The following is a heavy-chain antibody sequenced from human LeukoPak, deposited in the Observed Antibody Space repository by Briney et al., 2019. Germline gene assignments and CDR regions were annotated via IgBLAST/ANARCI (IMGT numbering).Heavy chain of an antibody. V-gene: IGHV1-18*01. CDR3: ARDMRPRIAAGAALYYFDY. Sequence: ASVKVSCKASGYTFTSYGISWVRQAPGHGLEWMGWISAYNGNTNYAQKLQGRVTMTTDTSTSTAYMELRSLRSDDTAVYYCARDMRPRIAAGAALYYFDYWGQGTLVTVSS. CDR2: ISAYNGNT. J-gene: IGHJ4*02. D-gene: IGHD6-13*01. CDR1: GYTFTSYG.